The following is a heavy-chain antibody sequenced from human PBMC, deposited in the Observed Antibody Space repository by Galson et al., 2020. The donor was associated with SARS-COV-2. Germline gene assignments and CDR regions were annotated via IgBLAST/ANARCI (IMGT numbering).Heavy chain of an antibody. CDR1: GGSISSGGYY. V-gene: IGHV4-31*01. J-gene: IGHJ3*02. Sequence: SETLSLTCTVSGGSISSGGYYWSWIRQHPGKGLEWIGYIYYSGSTYYNPSLKSLVTISVDTSKNQFSLKLSSVTAADTAVYYCARKTPDAFDIWGQGTMVTVSS. CDR3: ARKTPDAFDI. CDR2: IYYSGST.